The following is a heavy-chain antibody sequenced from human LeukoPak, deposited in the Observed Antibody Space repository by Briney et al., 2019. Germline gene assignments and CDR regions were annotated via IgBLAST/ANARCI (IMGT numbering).Heavy chain of an antibody. Sequence: GGSLRLSCAASGFSFSSYYMSWVRQAPGKGLEWVALINPNGSERYYVDSVKDRFTISRDNAKNSLYLQMDSLRDDDTAMYFRTRDLAAVPGPRMDVWGQGTTVTVS. CDR2: INPNGSER. CDR1: GFSFSSYY. J-gene: IGHJ6*02. V-gene: IGHV3-7*03. D-gene: IGHD6-19*01. CDR3: TRDLAAVPGPRMDV.